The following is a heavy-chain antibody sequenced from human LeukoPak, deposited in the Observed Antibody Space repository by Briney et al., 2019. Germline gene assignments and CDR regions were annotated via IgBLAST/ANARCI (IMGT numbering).Heavy chain of an antibody. CDR2: IKQDGREK. J-gene: IGHJ4*02. CDR3: ARARFKGRFDY. CDR1: GFTFSSYW. V-gene: IGHV3-7*01. Sequence: GGSLRLSCAASGFTFSSYWMSWVRQAPGKGLEWVANIKQDGREKYYVDSVKGRFTISRDNAKNSLYLQMNSLRAEDTAVYYCARARFKGRFDYWGQGTLVTVSS.